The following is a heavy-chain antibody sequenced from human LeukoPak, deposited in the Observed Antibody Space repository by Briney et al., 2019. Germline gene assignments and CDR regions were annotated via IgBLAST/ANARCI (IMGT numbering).Heavy chain of an antibody. J-gene: IGHJ4*02. V-gene: IGHV1-69*13. CDR1: GGTFSIYA. D-gene: IGHD4-23*01. Sequence: SVKVSCTASGGTFSIYAISWVRQAPGQGLEWMGGIIPIFGTANYAQKFQGRVTITADESTSTAYMELSSLRSEDTAVYYCARTTVVWYYFDYWGQGALVTVSS. CDR2: IIPIFGTA. CDR3: ARTTVVWYYFDY.